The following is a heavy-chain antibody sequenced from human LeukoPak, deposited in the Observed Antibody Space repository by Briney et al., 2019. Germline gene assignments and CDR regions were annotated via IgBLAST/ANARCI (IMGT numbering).Heavy chain of an antibody. CDR3: ARVGRVSGSPRDY. D-gene: IGHD6-19*01. V-gene: IGHV1-69*06. J-gene: IGHJ4*02. CDR2: IIPIFGTA. Sequence: SVKVSCKASGYTFTSYGISWVRQAPGQGLEWMGGIIPIFGTANYAQKFQGRVTITADKSTSTAYMELSSLRSEDTAVYYCARVGRVSGSPRDYWGQGTLVTVSS. CDR1: GYTFTSYG.